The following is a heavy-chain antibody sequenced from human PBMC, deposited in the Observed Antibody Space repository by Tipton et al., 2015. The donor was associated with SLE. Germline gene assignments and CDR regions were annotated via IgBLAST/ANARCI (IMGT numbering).Heavy chain of an antibody. CDR1: GFDFSTYW. D-gene: IGHD3-16*01. Sequence: SLRLSCAASGFDFSTYWMTRVRQAPGKGLEWVANIKDDGTEKYYLDSVWGRFTFSRDNAKNSLYLQMSSLRVEDTAVYYCARIKITGGGGEAFDIWGQGTMVTVSS. CDR3: ARIKITGGGGEAFDI. J-gene: IGHJ3*02. V-gene: IGHV3-7*01. CDR2: IKDDGTEK.